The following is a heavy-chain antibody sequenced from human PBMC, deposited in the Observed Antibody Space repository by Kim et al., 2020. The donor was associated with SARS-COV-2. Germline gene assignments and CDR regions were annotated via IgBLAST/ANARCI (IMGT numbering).Heavy chain of an antibody. Sequence: GGSLRLSCAASGFTVSSNYMSWVRQAPGKGLEWVSVIYSGGSTYYADSVKGRFTISRHNSKNTLYLQMNSLRAEDTAVYYCARVKGWIQAGGYFDLWGRGTLVTVSP. D-gene: IGHD5-18*01. CDR1: GFTVSSNY. CDR3: ARVKGWIQAGGYFDL. J-gene: IGHJ2*01. V-gene: IGHV3-53*04. CDR2: IYSGGST.